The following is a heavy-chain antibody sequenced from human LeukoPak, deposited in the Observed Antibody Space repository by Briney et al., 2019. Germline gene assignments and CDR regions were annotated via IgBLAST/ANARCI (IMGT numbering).Heavy chain of an antibody. V-gene: IGHV4-59*01. CDR1: GGSMSDYY. CDR3: ARGYSMTHAFDM. D-gene: IGHD1-26*01. J-gene: IGHJ3*02. CDR2: IYSTGST. Sequence: WETLSLTCTVSGGSMSDYYWSWIRQPPGKGLEWIGYIYSTGSTNYNPSLKSRVTISLDTSKNQFSLKLSSVTAADTALYYCARGYSMTHAFDMWGQGTLVTVS.